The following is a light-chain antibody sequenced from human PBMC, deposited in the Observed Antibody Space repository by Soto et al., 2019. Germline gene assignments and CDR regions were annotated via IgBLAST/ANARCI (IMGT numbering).Light chain of an antibody. V-gene: IGKV1-6*01. J-gene: IGKJ1*01. CDR3: LQDYNYPWT. CDR1: QDISND. CDR2: AAS. Sequence: AIQMTQSPSSLSASVGDRVTITCRASQDISNDLGWYQEKPGQAPKLLIYAASNLQSGVPSRFSGSESGTDFTLTIRSLQPEDFATYYCLQDYNYPWTFGQGTKVEI.